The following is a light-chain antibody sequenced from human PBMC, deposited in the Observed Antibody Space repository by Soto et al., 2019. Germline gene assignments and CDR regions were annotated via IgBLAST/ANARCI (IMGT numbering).Light chain of an antibody. Sequence: QSALTQPASVSGSPGQSITISCTGTSSDVGGSNYVSWYQQHPGKAPKLMIYDVSKRPSGVSNRFSGSKSGNTASLTISGLQAEDEADYYCSSYTSSNTLVFGGGTKLTVL. CDR2: DVS. V-gene: IGLV2-14*01. CDR1: SSDVGGSNY. J-gene: IGLJ2*01. CDR3: SSYTSSNTLV.